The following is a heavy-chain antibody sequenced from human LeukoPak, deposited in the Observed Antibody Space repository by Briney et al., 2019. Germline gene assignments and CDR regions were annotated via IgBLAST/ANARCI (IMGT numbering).Heavy chain of an antibody. V-gene: IGHV3-48*03. D-gene: IGHD1-14*01. CDR3: ARLPGTRSDYYYGMDV. CDR2: ISSSGSTI. J-gene: IGHJ6*02. CDR1: GFTFSSYE. Sequence: PGGSLRLSCAASGFTFSSYEMNWVRQAPGKGLEWVSYISSSGSTIYYADSVKGRFTISRDNAKNSLYLQMNSLRAEDTAVYYCARLPGTRSDYYYGMDVWGQGTTVTVSS.